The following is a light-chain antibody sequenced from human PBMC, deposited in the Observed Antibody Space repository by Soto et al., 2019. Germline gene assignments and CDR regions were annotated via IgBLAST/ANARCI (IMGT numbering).Light chain of an antibody. V-gene: IGKV1-12*01. CDR2: TAS. CDR1: QRIANW. Sequence: IQMTQSPSSVSASVGDTVTITCRASQRIANWLAWYQQKPGKAPKLLIYTASSLQSGVPSRFSGSGSGTDFNLTISSLQPEDFATFYCQQSYSTPWTFGQGTKVDI. J-gene: IGKJ1*01. CDR3: QQSYSTPWT.